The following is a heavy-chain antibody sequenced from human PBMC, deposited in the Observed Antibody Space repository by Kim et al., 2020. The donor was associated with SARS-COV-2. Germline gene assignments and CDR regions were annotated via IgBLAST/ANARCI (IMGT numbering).Heavy chain of an antibody. D-gene: IGHD3-22*01. V-gene: IGHV3-30-3*01. CDR3: ARAGYYDSSGYRRYYYGMDV. CDR1: GFTFSSYA. CDR2: ISYDGSNK. J-gene: IGHJ6*02. Sequence: GGSLRLSCAASGFTFSSYAMHWVRQAPGKGLEWVAVISYDGSNKYYADSVKGRFTISRDNSKNTLYLQMNSLRAEDTAVYYCARAGYYDSSGYRRYYYGMDVWGQGTTVTVSS.